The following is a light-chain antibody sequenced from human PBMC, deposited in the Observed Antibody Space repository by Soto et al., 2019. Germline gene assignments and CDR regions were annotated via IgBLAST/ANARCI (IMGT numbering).Light chain of an antibody. CDR1: QGVSRK. CDR2: GAS. CDR3: QQYDSWPPSYT. Sequence: DIVMTQSPATLSVAPGERVTFSCRASQGVSRKLAWYQHKPGQAPRLLISGASTGATGIPARFSGSGSGTEFTLTISSLQSEDCAIYYCQQYDSWPPSYTFGQGTKLEIK. V-gene: IGKV3-15*01. J-gene: IGKJ2*01.